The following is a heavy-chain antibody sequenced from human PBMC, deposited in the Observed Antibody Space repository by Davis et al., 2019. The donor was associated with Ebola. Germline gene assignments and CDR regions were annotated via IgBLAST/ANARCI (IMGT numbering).Heavy chain of an antibody. J-gene: IGHJ4*02. D-gene: IGHD5-18*01. CDR3: ARDRGYNYGLPDY. V-gene: IGHV3-33*08. Sequence: GESLKISCKVSGFNFNAYGMHWVRQAPGKGLEWVAVIWYDGTNEYHADSVKGRFTISRDNSKNTLYLQMNSLRAEDTAVYYCARDRGYNYGLPDYWGQGTLVTVSS. CDR1: GFNFNAYG. CDR2: IWYDGTNE.